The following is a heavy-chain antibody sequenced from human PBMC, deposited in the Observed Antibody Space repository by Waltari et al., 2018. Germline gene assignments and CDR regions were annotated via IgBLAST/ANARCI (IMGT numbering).Heavy chain of an antibody. Sequence: EVQLLESGGGLVQPGGSLRLSCAASGFPFSSYAMSWVRQAPGKGLEWVSAISGSGGSTYYANSVKDRFTISRDNSKNALYLQMNSLRAEDTAVYYCAKVLSITMIVVVTPFDYWGQGTLVTVSS. CDR2: ISGSGGST. J-gene: IGHJ4*02. D-gene: IGHD3-22*01. V-gene: IGHV3-23*01. CDR1: GFPFSSYA. CDR3: AKVLSITMIVVVTPFDY.